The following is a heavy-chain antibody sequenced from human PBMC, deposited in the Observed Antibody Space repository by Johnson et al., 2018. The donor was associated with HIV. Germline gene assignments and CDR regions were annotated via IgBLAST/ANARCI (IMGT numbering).Heavy chain of an antibody. Sequence: VQVVESGGGVVQPGRSLRLSCAASGFTFSSYAMSWVRQAPGKGLEWVSVIYSGGSTYYADSVKGRFTISRDNSKNTLYLQMNSLRAEDTAVYYCARDLWSRPGADALEMWGQGTMVTVSS. D-gene: IGHD1-1*01. CDR3: ARDLWSRPGADALEM. V-gene: IGHV3-66*01. CDR1: GFTFSSYA. CDR2: IYSGGST. J-gene: IGHJ3*02.